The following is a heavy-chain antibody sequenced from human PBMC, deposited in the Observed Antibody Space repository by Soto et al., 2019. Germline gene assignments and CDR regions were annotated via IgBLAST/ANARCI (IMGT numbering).Heavy chain of an antibody. CDR2: ITDTGGDA. Sequence: GGSLRLSCVASGLTFGSRAMTWFRQAPGEGLQWVSTITDTGGDAKYADSVRGRFVISRDNSKKTLYLQMTSLTAEDSAMYYCARGSTDSYPGSRIFDFWGRGTLVTVSS. CDR1: GLTFGSRA. D-gene: IGHD3-10*01. CDR3: ARGSTDSYPGSRIFDF. V-gene: IGHV3-23*01. J-gene: IGHJ4*02.